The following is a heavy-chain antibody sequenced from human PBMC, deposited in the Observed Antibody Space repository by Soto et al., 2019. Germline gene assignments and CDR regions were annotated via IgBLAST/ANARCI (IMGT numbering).Heavy chain of an antibody. CDR3: GRGIRNYYGVDV. V-gene: IGHV3-74*01. CDR2: IKGDGSSM. D-gene: IGHD5-18*01. Sequence: EVQLVESGGGLVQPGGSLRLSCAASGFTFSSYWMHWVRQVPGKGLVWVSRIKGDGSSMNYADSVKGRFTISRDNAKNTLYVQMNSLTAEDTAVYYCGRGIRNYYGVDVWGQGTTVTVSS. CDR1: GFTFSSYW. J-gene: IGHJ6*02.